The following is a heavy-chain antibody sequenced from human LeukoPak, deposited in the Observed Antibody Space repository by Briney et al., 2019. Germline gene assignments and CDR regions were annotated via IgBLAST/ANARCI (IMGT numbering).Heavy chain of an antibody. CDR2: IYSSGSA. Sequence: SETLSLTCSVSGVSISGYYWIWIRQSAEKGLEWIGRIYSSGSARYNPSLKSRVTISVDTSKNQVSLKLSSVTAADTAVYYCARSDFWSGYYNYWGQGTLVTVSS. CDR3: ARSDFWSGYYNY. CDR1: GVSISGYY. V-gene: IGHV4-4*07. D-gene: IGHD3-3*01. J-gene: IGHJ4*02.